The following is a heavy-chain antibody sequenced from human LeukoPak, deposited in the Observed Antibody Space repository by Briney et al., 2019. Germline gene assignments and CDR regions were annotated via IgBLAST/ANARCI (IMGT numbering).Heavy chain of an antibody. Sequence: ASVKVSCKASGYTFTGYYVRWVRQAPGQGLEWMGWINTNSGATNYARKFQGRVTMTRDTSISTAYMELNSLRSDDTALYTKPHPGSFEVWGQGTMVTVSS. V-gene: IGHV1-2*02. J-gene: IGHJ3*01. CDR2: INTNSGAT. CDR1: GYTFTGYY. CDR3: PHPGSFEV.